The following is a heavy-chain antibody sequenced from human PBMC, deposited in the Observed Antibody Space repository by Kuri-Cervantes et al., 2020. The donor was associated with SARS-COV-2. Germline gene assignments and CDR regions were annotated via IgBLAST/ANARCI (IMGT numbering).Heavy chain of an antibody. Sequence: GESLKISCAASGFTFSYYWMSWVRQAPGKGLEWVANINQDGSEKYYVGSVKGRFTISRDNAKNSLYLQMNSLRAEDTAVYYCARRESWKGDFDIWGQGTMATVSS. V-gene: IGHV3-7*02. CDR2: INQDGSEK. CDR3: ARRESWKGDFDI. J-gene: IGHJ3*02. D-gene: IGHD1-1*01. CDR1: GFTFSYYW.